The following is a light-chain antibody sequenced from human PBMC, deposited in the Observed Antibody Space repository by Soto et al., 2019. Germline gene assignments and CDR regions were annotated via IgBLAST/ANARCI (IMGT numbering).Light chain of an antibody. Sequence: QSVLTQPASVSGSPGQSITISCTGTSSDIGAFNCVSWYQHHPGKAPKLIIYKVNIRPSGISYRFSGSKSGNTASLTISGLQSEDEADYHCMSYTSSTAYVFGTGTKLTVL. V-gene: IGLV2-14*01. CDR2: KVN. J-gene: IGLJ1*01. CDR1: SSDIGAFNC. CDR3: MSYTSSTAYV.